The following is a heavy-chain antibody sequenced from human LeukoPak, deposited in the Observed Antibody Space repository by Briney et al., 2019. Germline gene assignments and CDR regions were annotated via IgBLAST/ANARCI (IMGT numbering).Heavy chain of an antibody. CDR3: AMRDRGYGLDI. V-gene: IGHV3-23*01. CDR2: INGGGDIM. D-gene: IGHD3-10*01. CDR1: GFSLRAYD. Sequence: GGSLRLSCAASGFSLRAYDLIWVRQAPGKGLDWVSIINGGGDIMMYEDSVKGRFAISRDNSKNTFYLQMNSLRVEDTAVYYCAMRDRGYGLDIWGQGTMVTVSS. J-gene: IGHJ3*02.